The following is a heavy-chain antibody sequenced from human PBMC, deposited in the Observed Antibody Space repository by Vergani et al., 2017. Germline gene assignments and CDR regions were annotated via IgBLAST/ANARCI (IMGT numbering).Heavy chain of an antibody. CDR1: GFIFQNYT. Sequence: QVNLVGSGGGVVQPGRSLRLSCATYGFIFQNYTMHWVRQAPGKGLEWVALISNDGRHTYYADSVRGRFSISRDNSKNTLYLQMNSLRAEDTAVYYCAKDLYKRYCSSTSCYSAEDHYYYYGMDVWGQGTTVTVSS. CDR3: AKDLYKRYCSSTSCYSAEDHYYYYGMDV. J-gene: IGHJ6*02. D-gene: IGHD2-2*01. CDR2: ISNDGRHT. V-gene: IGHV3-30*04.